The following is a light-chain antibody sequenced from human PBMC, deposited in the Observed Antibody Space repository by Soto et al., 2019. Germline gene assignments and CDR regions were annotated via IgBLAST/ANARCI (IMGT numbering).Light chain of an antibody. CDR3: QQRSNWLIT. Sequence: EAVLTQSPATLSLSPGERATLSCRASQSVSRHLAWYQQKPGQAPRLLIYETSNRATGIPARFSGSGSGTDFTLTISSLEPEDFAVYYCQQRSNWLITFGPGTKVDIK. CDR2: ETS. CDR1: QSVSRH. V-gene: IGKV3-11*01. J-gene: IGKJ3*01.